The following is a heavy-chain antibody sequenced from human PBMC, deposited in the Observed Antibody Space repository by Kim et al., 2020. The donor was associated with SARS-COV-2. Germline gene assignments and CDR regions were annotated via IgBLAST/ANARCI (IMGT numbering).Heavy chain of an antibody. J-gene: IGHJ4*02. Sequence: ASVKVSCKASGYTFTSYAMHWVRQAPGQRLEWMGWINAGNGNTKYSQKFQGRVTITRDTSASTAYMELSSLRSEDTAVYYCARVTVVPAAIDYWGQGTLVTVSS. CDR2: INAGNGNT. V-gene: IGHV1-3*01. CDR1: GYTFTSYA. CDR3: ARVTVVPAAIDY. D-gene: IGHD2-2*01.